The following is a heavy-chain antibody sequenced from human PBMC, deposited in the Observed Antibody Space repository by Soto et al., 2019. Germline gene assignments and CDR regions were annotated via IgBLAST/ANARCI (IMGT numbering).Heavy chain of an antibody. J-gene: IGHJ2*01. V-gene: IGHV1-69*06. Sequence: QVELVQSGAEVKKPGSSVKVSCKASEDTFRNYAISWVRQAPGQGLEWMGGIIPIFGTENYAQKFQGRVIITADTSANTVYLELISLRSEDTAVYYCASTKYDSSSYYYWYLGLWRRGTLVTVSS. CDR2: IIPIFGTE. D-gene: IGHD3-22*01. CDR3: ASTKYDSSSYYYWYLGL. CDR1: EDTFRNYA.